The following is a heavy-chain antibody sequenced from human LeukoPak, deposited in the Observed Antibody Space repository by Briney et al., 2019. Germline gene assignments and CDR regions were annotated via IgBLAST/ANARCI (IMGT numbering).Heavy chain of an antibody. CDR2: ISGSGGST. CDR3: AKESAAAGPEYFQH. D-gene: IGHD6-13*01. V-gene: IGHV3-23*01. CDR1: GFAFSSYA. Sequence: GGSLKLSCAASGFAFSSYAMSWVCQAPGKGLEWVSAISGSGGSTYCADSVKGRFTISRDNSKNTLYLQMNSLRAEDTAVYYCAKESAAAGPEYFQHWGQGTLVTVSS. J-gene: IGHJ1*01.